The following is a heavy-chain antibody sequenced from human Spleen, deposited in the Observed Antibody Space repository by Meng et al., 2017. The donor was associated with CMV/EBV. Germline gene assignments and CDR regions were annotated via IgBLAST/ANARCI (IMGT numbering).Heavy chain of an antibody. CDR1: GFTFSSYA. Sequence: GGSLRLSCAASGFTFSSYAMHWVRQAPGKGLEWVAVVSDDESNKYYAHSVKSRFTISRDNSKNTLYMQMNNLRTEDTAVYYCARDSHAGRYCSGGSCYDVHWGQGTLVTVSS. CDR3: ARDSHAGRYCSGGSCYDVH. D-gene: IGHD2-15*01. V-gene: IGHV3-30-3*01. CDR2: VSDDESNK. J-gene: IGHJ4*02.